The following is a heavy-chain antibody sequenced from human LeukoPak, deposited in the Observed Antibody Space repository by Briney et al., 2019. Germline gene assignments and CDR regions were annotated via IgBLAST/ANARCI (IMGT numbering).Heavy chain of an antibody. CDR3: ARGTGSSSSRWFDP. V-gene: IGHV4-39*01. J-gene: IGHJ5*02. Sequence: SETLSLTCTVSGGSISSSSDYWGWIRQPPGKGLEWIANIYYSGSTFYNPSLKSRVTISVDTSKNQFSLKLSSVTAADTAVYYCARGTGSSSSRWFDPWGQGTLATVPS. CDR1: GGSISSSSDY. CDR2: IYYSGST. D-gene: IGHD6-6*01.